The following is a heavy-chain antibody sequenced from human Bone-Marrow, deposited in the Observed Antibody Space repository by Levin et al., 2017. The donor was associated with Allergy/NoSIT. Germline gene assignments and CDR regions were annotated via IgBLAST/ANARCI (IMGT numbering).Heavy chain of an antibody. Sequence: SETLSLTCAVYGGSFSGYYWSWIRQPPGKGLEWIGEINHSGSTNYNPSPKSRVTISVDTSKNQFSLKLSSVTAADTAVYYCARGGGYTYGLPFDYWGQGTLVTVSS. CDR2: INHSGST. J-gene: IGHJ4*02. CDR3: ARGGGYTYGLPFDY. V-gene: IGHV4-34*01. D-gene: IGHD5-18*01. CDR1: GGSFSGYY.